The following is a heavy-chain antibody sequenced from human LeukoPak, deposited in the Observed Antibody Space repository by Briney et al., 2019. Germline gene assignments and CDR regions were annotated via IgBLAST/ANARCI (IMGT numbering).Heavy chain of an antibody. V-gene: IGHV3-66*01. D-gene: IGHD4-17*01. Sequence: PGGFLRLSCAASGFTVSSNYMSWVRQAPGKGLEWASVIYSGGSTYYADSVKGRFTISRDNSKNTLYLQMNSLRAEDTAVYYCARVGYGDYLYFDYWGQGTLVTVSS. CDR1: GFTVSSNY. CDR3: ARVGYGDYLYFDY. J-gene: IGHJ4*02. CDR2: IYSGGST.